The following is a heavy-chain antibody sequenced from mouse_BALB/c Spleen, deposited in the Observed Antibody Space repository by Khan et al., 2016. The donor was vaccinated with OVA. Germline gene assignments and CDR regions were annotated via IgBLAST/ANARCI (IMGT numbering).Heavy chain of an antibody. J-gene: IGHJ3*01. D-gene: IGHD2-13*01. Sequence: QVQLQQPGPGLVQPSQSLSITCTVSGFSLTNYGVHWVRQSPGKGLEWLGVIWSGGSTDFNAAFISRLSISKDNSKSQVFFKMNSLQTNDSAIYYCARGGLPFAYWGQGTLVTVSA. CDR2: IWSGGST. CDR3: ARGGLPFAY. CDR1: GFSLTNYG. V-gene: IGHV2-2*02.